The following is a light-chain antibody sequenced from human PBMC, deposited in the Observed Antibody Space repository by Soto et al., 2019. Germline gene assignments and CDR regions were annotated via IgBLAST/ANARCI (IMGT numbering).Light chain of an antibody. V-gene: IGKV3-20*01. Sequence: EIVLTQSPGTLSLSPGERVTLSCRASQSVSSSYLAWYQQKPGQAPRLLIFAASSRAAGIPDRFSGSGSGTDFTLTISRLEPEDFAVYYCQQYGSSPQTFGQGTKVDIK. CDR2: AAS. CDR1: QSVSSSY. CDR3: QQYGSSPQT. J-gene: IGKJ1*01.